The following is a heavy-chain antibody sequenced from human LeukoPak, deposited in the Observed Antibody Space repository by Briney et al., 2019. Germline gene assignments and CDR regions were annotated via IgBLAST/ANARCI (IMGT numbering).Heavy chain of an antibody. V-gene: IGHV4-59*08. J-gene: IGHJ4*02. Sequence: KTSDPLSLTCTVSGGPIRSYHWRWLRAPPGKGLEWFGCFFFGGSTPYNPSLQSRVTISVDTSKTQLSLRVSSVTASDTAVYYCARRRYISGQIDYWGQGTLVTVSS. CDR1: GGPIRSYH. CDR3: ARRRYISGQIDY. D-gene: IGHD6-19*01. CDR2: FFFGGST.